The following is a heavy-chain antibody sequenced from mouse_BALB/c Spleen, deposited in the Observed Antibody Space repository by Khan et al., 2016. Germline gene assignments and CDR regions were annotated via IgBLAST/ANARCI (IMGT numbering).Heavy chain of an antibody. Sequence: QVQLKQSGPGLVAPSQSLSITCTVSGFSLTSYGVHWIRQPPGKGLEWLGVIWAGGSTNYNSALMSRLSISKDNSKSQVFLRMNSLQTDDTAMYYCARGGGRYFDYWGQGTTLTVSS. CDR3: ARGGGRYFDY. J-gene: IGHJ2*01. V-gene: IGHV2-9*02. CDR1: GFSLTSYG. CDR2: IWAGGST.